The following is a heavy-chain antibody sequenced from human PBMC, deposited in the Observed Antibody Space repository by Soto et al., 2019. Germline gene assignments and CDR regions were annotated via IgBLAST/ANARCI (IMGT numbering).Heavy chain of an antibody. CDR2: INPSGGST. J-gene: IGHJ4*02. CDR3: AREGGYSYGPYYDSSGEDY. D-gene: IGHD3-22*01. V-gene: IGHV1-46*01. Sequence: GASVKVSCKASGYTFTSYYMHWVRQAPGQGLEWMGIINPSGGSTSYAQKFQGRVTMTRDTSTSTVYMELSSLRSEDTAVYYCAREGGYSYGPYYDSSGEDYWGQGTLVTVSS. CDR1: GYTFTSYY.